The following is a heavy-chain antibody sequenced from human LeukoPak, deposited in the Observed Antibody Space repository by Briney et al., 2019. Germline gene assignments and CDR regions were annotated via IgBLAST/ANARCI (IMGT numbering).Heavy chain of an antibody. CDR1: GFTFSSYA. Sequence: GGSLRLSCAAPGFTFSSYAMHWVRQAPGKGLEWVAVISYDGSNKYYADSVKGRFTISRDNSKNMLYLQMNSLRAEDTAVYYCARDLVATYLYYFDYWGQGTLVTVSS. CDR3: ARDLVATYLYYFDY. J-gene: IGHJ4*02. D-gene: IGHD5-12*01. CDR2: ISYDGSNK. V-gene: IGHV3-30-3*01.